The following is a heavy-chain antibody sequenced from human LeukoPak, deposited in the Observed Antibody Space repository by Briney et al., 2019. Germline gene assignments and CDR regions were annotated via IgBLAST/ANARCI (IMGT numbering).Heavy chain of an antibody. D-gene: IGHD1-26*01. Sequence: GGSLRLSCAASGFTFATYAMSWVRQAPGKGLKWVSGITGSGRTTYYADSVKGRFTISRDNSKNTLYLQMNSLRAEDTAVYYCARQWEPDAFDIWGQGTMVTVSS. CDR2: ITGSGRTT. CDR1: GFTFATYA. V-gene: IGHV3-23*01. J-gene: IGHJ3*02. CDR3: ARQWEPDAFDI.